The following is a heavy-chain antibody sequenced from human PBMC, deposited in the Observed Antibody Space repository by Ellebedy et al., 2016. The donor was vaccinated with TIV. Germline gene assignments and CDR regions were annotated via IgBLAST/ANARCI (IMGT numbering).Heavy chain of an antibody. J-gene: IGHJ4*02. CDR3: AREGIDGYNYFDY. CDR2: VHYRGYT. D-gene: IGHD5-24*01. V-gene: IGHV4-61*08. CDR1: GGSLSSGDYY. Sequence: MPGGSLRLSCTVSGGSLSSGDYYWNWIRQPPGKGLEWIAYVHYRGYTNYNPSLESRVAISLDPSKNQVSLRLTSVTAADTAVYYCAREGIDGYNYFDYWGRGTLVTVSS.